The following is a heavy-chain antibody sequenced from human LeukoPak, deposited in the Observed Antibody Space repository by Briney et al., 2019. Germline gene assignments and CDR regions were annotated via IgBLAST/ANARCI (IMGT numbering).Heavy chain of an antibody. V-gene: IGHV1-2*02. CDR3: ARVMFSSSESFDV. Sequence: ASVKVSCKASGYTFGAHYIHWLRQAPGQGLEYMGWINPTAGDTRFAEKSKGRVTLTRDTSTNTVYMEPTGLTLADTAVYYCARVMFSSSESFDVWGQGAMVVVSS. D-gene: IGHD1-14*01. CDR1: GYTFGAHY. CDR2: INPTAGDT. J-gene: IGHJ3*01.